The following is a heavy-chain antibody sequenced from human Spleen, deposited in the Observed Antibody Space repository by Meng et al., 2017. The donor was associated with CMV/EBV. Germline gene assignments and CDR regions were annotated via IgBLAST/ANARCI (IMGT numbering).Heavy chain of an antibody. V-gene: IGHV3-30-3*01. CDR3: ARDIVVVPAAYDY. CDR1: GFTVSSNY. D-gene: IGHD2-2*01. J-gene: IGHJ4*02. CDR2: ISYDGSNK. Sequence: VQLVESXXGLVQPGGSLRLSCAASGFTVSSNYMSWVRQAPGKGLEWVSVISYDGSNKYYADSVKGRFTISRDNSKNTLYLQMNSLRAEDTAVYYCARDIVVVPAAYDYWGQGTLVTVSS.